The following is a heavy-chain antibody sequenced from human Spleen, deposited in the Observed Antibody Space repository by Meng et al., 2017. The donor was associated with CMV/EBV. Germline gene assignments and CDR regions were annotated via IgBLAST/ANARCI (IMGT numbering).Heavy chain of an antibody. D-gene: IGHD3-16*01. CDR3: ARDGGY. V-gene: IGHV4-59*01. J-gene: IGHJ4*02. CDR1: GGPIRSYY. CDR2: IYYNGSA. Sequence: SETLSLTCTVSGGPIRSYYWSWIRQPPGKGLEWIGYIYYNGSANYNPSLKSRVTISLDTSKNRFSLKLSSVTAADTAVYYCARDGGYWGQGTLVTVSS.